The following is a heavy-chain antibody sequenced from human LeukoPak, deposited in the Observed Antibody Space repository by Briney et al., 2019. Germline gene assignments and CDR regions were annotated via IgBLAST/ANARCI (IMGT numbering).Heavy chain of an antibody. Sequence: PGGSLRLSCTASGFIFSDHYMDWVRQAPGKGLEWVAVISYDGSNKYYADSVKGRFTISRDNSKNTLYLQMNSLRAEDTAVYYCAKDGPYGSGSPASFDPWGQGTLVTVSS. J-gene: IGHJ5*02. CDR3: AKDGPYGSGSPASFDP. V-gene: IGHV3-30*18. CDR2: ISYDGSNK. CDR1: GFIFSDHY. D-gene: IGHD3-10*01.